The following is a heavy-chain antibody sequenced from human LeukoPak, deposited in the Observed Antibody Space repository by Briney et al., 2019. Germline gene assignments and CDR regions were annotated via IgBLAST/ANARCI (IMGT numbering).Heavy chain of an antibody. Sequence: ASVKVSCKASGYTFTSYYMHWVRQAPGQGLEWMGIIKPSGGSTSYAQKFQGRVTMTRDTSTSTVYMELSSLRSDDTAVYYCARDRIVGATPWDYWGQGTLVTVSS. CDR2: IKPSGGST. CDR3: ARDRIVGATPWDY. J-gene: IGHJ4*02. V-gene: IGHV1-46*01. CDR1: GYTFTSYY. D-gene: IGHD1-26*01.